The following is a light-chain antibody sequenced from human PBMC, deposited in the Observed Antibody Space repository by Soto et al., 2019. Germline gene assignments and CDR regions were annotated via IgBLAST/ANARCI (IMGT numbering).Light chain of an antibody. V-gene: IGKV1-12*01. CDR1: QGISNW. CDR2: TGS. Sequence: DIQMTQSPSSVSASVGDRVSITCRASQGISNWLAWYQQKPGRAPKLLIYTGSSLQSGVPSRFSGTGSGTDFTLTISILHPEDVATYYCQQANSFPLTFGGGTKVEIK. J-gene: IGKJ4*01. CDR3: QQANSFPLT.